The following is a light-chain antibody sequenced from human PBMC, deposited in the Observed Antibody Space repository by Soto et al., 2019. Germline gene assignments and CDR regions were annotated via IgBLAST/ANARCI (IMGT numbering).Light chain of an antibody. J-gene: IGKJ5*01. CDR3: QQRSNWPIT. CDR1: QSVSSY. CDR2: DAF. Sequence: EIVLTQSPATLSLSPGERATLSCRASQSVSSYLAWYQQKPDQAPRLLIYDAFNRATGIPARFSGSGSGTDFTLTISSLEPEDFVVYYCQQRSNWPITFGQGTRLEI. V-gene: IGKV3-11*01.